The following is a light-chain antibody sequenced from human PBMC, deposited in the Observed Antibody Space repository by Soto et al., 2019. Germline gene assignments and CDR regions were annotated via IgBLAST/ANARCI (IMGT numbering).Light chain of an antibody. CDR2: GNS. CDR3: QSYDSSLSGWV. J-gene: IGLJ1*01. Sequence: QSVLTQPPSVSGAPGQRVTISCTGGSSNIGAGYDVHWYQQLPGTAPKLLIYGNSNRPSGVPDRFSGSKSGTSASLAITGLQAEDEADYYCQSYDSSLSGWVFGTGTKLTVL. CDR1: SSNIGAGYD. V-gene: IGLV1-40*01.